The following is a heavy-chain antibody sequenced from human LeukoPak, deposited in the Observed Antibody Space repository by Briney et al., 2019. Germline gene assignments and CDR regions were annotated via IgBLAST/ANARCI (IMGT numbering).Heavy chain of an antibody. CDR2: ISGSSSYI. D-gene: IGHD3-22*01. Sequence: GGSLRLSCAASGFTFSTYIMNWVRQAPGKGLEWVSSISGSSSYIYYADSVKGRFTISRDNAKNSLYLQMNSLRAEDTAVYYCARDNYYYDSSGYYHFDYWGQGTLVTVSS. J-gene: IGHJ4*02. V-gene: IGHV3-21*06. CDR1: GFTFSTYI. CDR3: ARDNYYYDSSGYYHFDY.